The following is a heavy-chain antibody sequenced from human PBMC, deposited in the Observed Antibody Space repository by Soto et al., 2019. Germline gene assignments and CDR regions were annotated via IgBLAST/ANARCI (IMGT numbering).Heavy chain of an antibody. D-gene: IGHD1-26*01. J-gene: IGHJ4*02. CDR1: GFTFSNYA. V-gene: IGHV3-23*01. Sequence: GVSLSLSCAASGFTFSNYAMTWVRQAPGKGLEWVSGLNGSGGSTSSADSVKGRFAISRDNSKNTLYLQMNSLRDGDTAVYYCARQGGNYLRPLYFDNWGQGTLVTVSS. CDR2: LNGSGGST. CDR3: ARQGGNYLRPLYFDN.